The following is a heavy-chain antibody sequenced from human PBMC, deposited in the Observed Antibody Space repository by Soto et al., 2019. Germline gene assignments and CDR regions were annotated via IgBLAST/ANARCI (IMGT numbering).Heavy chain of an antibody. D-gene: IGHD5-12*01. J-gene: IGHJ4*02. V-gene: IGHV4-30-2*01. CDR2: IYHSGST. CDR1: GGSISSGGYS. CDR3: AAGGGLPRYS. Sequence: QLQLQESGSGLVKPSQTLSLTCAVSGGSISSGGYSWSWIRQPPGKGLEWIGYIYHSGSTYYNTSPKSRARIPVDRSKSQFSLRLSSVTAADTAVYYCAAGGGLPRYSWGQGTLVTVSS.